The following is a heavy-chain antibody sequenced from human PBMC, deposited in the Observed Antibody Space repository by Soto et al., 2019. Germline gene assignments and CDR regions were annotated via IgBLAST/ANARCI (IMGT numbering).Heavy chain of an antibody. CDR2: ISGYNANT. V-gene: IGHV1-18*01. Sequence: QVQLVQSGAEVKKPGASVKVSCKASGYSFTRYGISWVRQAPGQGLEWMGWISGYNANTNYPENLQGRVTMTTDTSTSTAYMEVRNLISDDTAVSYCARMGDVPYYYYGLDVWGQGTTVTVSS. D-gene: IGHD3-16*01. CDR1: GYSFTRYG. J-gene: IGHJ6*02. CDR3: ARMGDVPYYYYGLDV.